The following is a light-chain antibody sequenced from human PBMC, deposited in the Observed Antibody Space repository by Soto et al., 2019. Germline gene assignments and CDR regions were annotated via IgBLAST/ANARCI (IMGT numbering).Light chain of an antibody. CDR2: DNI. CDR3: GTWDSSLSAYV. J-gene: IGLJ1*01. V-gene: IGLV1-51*01. Sequence: QSVLTQPPSVSAAPGQEVTISCSGRSSNIGNNFVAWYQHLPGTAPKLLIFDNIRRPSGIPDRFSGSKSGTSATLGITGLQTGDEADYYCGTWDSSLSAYVFGTGTKLTVL. CDR1: SSNIGNNF.